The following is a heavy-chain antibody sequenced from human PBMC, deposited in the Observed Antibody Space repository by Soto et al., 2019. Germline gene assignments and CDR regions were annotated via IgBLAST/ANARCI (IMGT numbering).Heavy chain of an antibody. CDR1: GGSFSGYY. CDR3: ARVPKRYYYGSGSYFLDY. J-gene: IGHJ4*02. V-gene: IGHV4-34*01. Sequence: SETLSLTCAVYGGSFSGYYWSWIRQPPGKGLEWIGEINHSGSTNYNPSLKSRVTISVDTSKNQSSLKLSSVTAADTAVYYCARVPKRYYYGSGSYFLDYWGQGTLVTVYS. CDR2: INHSGST. D-gene: IGHD3-10*01.